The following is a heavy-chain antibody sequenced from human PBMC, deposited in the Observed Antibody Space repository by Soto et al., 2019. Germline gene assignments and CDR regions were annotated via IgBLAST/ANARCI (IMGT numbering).Heavy chain of an antibody. CDR1: GFTVSDEA. D-gene: IGHD3-10*01. CDR2: IRGSGGIT. CDR3: AKGVGGFILSGIDP. J-gene: IGHJ5*02. V-gene: IGHV3-23*01. Sequence: GGSLRLSCAASGFTVSDEAINWVRQAPGKGLEWVSGIRGSGGITHYADSVKGRFSISRDNSKNTLYLQLNSLRVEDTAVYYCAKGVGGFILSGIDPWGQGTLVTVSS.